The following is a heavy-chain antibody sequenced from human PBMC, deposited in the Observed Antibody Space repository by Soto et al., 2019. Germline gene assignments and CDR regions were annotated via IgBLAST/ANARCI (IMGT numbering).Heavy chain of an antibody. CDR1: GYTFTNFG. V-gene: IGHV1-18*01. Sequence: ASVKVSCKASGYTFTNFGISWVRQAPGQGLEWMGWISAYNGNTNYAQNYQGRVTMTRDTSTSTAYMELSSLRSEVTAVYYCARGLGGARTYFDYWGQGTLVTVSS. CDR2: ISAYNGNT. J-gene: IGHJ4*02. CDR3: ARGLGGARTYFDY. D-gene: IGHD3-10*01.